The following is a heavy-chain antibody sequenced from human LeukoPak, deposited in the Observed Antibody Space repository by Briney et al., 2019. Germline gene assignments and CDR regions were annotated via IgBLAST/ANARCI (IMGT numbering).Heavy chain of an antibody. D-gene: IGHD3-16*02. CDR1: GYTFTSYD. CDR2: MNPNSGNT. V-gene: IGHV1-8*01. CDR3: ARGIGITFGGVIADAFDI. J-gene: IGHJ3*02. Sequence: ASVKVSCKASGYTFTSYDINWVRQATGQGLEWMGWMNPNSGNTGYAQKFQGRVTMTRNTSISTAYMELSSLRSEDTAVYYCARGIGITFGGVIADAFDIWGQGTMVTVSS.